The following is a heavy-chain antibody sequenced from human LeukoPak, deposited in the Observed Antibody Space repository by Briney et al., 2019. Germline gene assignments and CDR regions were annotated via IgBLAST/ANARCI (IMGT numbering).Heavy chain of an antibody. J-gene: IGHJ4*02. CDR3: AREGQWLAPDY. Sequence: GGSLRLSCAASGFTFSSYGMHWVRQAPGKGLEWVAVIWYDGSNKYYADSVKGRFTISRDNSKNTLYLQMNSLRAEDTAVYYCAREGQWLAPDYWGQGTLVTVSS. CDR2: IWYDGSNK. D-gene: IGHD6-19*01. V-gene: IGHV3-33*01. CDR1: GFTFSSYG.